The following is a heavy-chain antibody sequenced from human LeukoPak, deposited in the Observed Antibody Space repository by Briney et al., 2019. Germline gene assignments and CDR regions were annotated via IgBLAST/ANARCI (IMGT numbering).Heavy chain of an antibody. V-gene: IGHV4-34*01. CDR3: ARGADYGDYDYYFDY. CDR2: INHSGST. D-gene: IGHD4-17*01. CDR1: GGSFSGCY. J-gene: IGHJ4*02. Sequence: PSETLSLTCAVYGGSFSGCYWSWIRQPPGKGLEWIGEINHSGSTNYNPSLKSRVTISADTSKNQFSLKLSSVTAADTAVYYCARGADYGDYDYYFDYWGQGTLVTVSS.